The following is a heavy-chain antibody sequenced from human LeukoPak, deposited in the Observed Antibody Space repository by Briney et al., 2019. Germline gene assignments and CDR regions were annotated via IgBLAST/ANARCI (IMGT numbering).Heavy chain of an antibody. CDR1: GYSFTSYW. CDR2: IYPGDSGT. V-gene: IGHV5-51*01. D-gene: IGHD3-9*01. Sequence: SGASLQISCKGSGYSFTSYWIGWVRQLPGKGLEWMGIIYPGDSGTRYSPSFQGQVTISADKSISTAYLQWSSLKASDTAMYYCARLPGILTSYLEYWGQGTLVTVSS. CDR3: ARLPGILTSYLEY. J-gene: IGHJ4*02.